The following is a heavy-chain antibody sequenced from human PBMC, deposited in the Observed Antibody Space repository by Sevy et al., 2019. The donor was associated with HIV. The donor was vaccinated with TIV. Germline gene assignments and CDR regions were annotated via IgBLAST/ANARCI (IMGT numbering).Heavy chain of an antibody. CDR2: ISGGGGKT. Sequence: GGSLGLSCAASEFTFSGYAMTWFRQAPGKGLEWVSPISGGGGKTYNGDSGKARFTISGDNSKNTLYWQMNSLRAEDTAVYYCAKEYYDFWSGYSESAFDIWGQGTMVTVSS. D-gene: IGHD3-3*01. CDR1: EFTFSGYA. V-gene: IGHV3-23*01. J-gene: IGHJ3*02. CDR3: AKEYYDFWSGYSESAFDI.